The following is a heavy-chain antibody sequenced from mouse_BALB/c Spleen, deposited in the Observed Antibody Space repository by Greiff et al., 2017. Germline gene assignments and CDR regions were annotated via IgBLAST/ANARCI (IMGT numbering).Heavy chain of an antibody. V-gene: IGHV2-2*02. D-gene: IGHD2-4*01. J-gene: IGHJ4*01. CDR3: ARTGITTYYYAMDY. CDR2: IWSGGST. Sequence: QVQLKESGPGLVQPSQSLSITCTVSGFSLTSYGVHWVRQSPGKGLEWLGVIWSGGSTDYNAAFISRLSISKDNSKSQVFFKMNSLQANDTAIYYCARTGITTYYYAMDYWGQGTSVTVSS. CDR1: GFSLTSYG.